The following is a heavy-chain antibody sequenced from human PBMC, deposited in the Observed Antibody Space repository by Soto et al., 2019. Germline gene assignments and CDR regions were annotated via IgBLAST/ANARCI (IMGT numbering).Heavy chain of an antibody. CDR1: GFTFSSYG. D-gene: IGHD2-2*01. CDR2: IWYDGSNK. CDR3: ARDSVYCISTSCSNYGMDV. V-gene: IGHV3-33*01. Sequence: QVQLVESGGGVVQPERSLRLSCAASGFTFSSYGMHWVRQAPGKGLEWVAVIWYDGSNKYYADSVKGRFTISRDNSKNTLHLQMNSLRAEDTAVYYCARDSVYCISTSCSNYGMDVWGQGTTVTVSS. J-gene: IGHJ6*02.